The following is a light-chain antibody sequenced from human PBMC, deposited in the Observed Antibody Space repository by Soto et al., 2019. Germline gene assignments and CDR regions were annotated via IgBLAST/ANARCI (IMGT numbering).Light chain of an antibody. CDR2: GAS. CDR1: QSVGSN. J-gene: IGKJ2*01. Sequence: IVMTQSPSTLSVSPGERATLSCRASQSVGSNLAWYQQKPGQAPRLLIYGASSRATGIPDRFSGSGSGTDFTLTISSLQSEDFAIYYCQQHNNWPMYTFGQGTKVDIK. CDR3: QQHNNWPMYT. V-gene: IGKV3D-15*01.